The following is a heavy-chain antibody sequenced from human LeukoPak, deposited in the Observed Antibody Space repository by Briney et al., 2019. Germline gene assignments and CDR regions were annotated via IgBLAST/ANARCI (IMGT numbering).Heavy chain of an antibody. CDR1: GFTFSTYW. CDR3: TRGNHYGSDY. D-gene: IGHD3-10*01. CDR2: INSDGRTT. Sequence: GGSLRLSCAASGFTFSTYWMHWVRQAPGKGLVWVSGINSDGRTTSNADSVMGRFTISRDNAKKMLYLQMNSLRAEDTAVYYCTRGNHYGSDYWGQGTLVTVSS. V-gene: IGHV3-74*01. J-gene: IGHJ4*02.